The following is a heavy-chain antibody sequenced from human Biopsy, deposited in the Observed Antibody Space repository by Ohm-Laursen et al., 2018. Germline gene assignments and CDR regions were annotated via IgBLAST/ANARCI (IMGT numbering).Heavy chain of an antibody. J-gene: IGHJ6*02. CDR2: ISETSSHI. V-gene: IGHV3-21*01. CDR1: GFSVSSYD. Sequence: SLRLSCAASGFSVSSYDMNWVRQAPGKGLEWISYISETSSHIYDADSVRGRFTVARDIAKNSLYLQMSSLRAEDTAVYYCAKDRYNYTPIGGFSMDVWGQGTTVTVSS. D-gene: IGHD5-18*01. CDR3: AKDRYNYTPIGGFSMDV.